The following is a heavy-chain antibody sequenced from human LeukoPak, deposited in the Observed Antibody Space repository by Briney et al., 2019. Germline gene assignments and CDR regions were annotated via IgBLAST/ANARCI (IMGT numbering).Heavy chain of an antibody. V-gene: IGHV4-59*01. Sequence: PSETLSLTCTVSGGSMTNYYWSWIRQSPGKALEWIGYIYYSGGTNYNPSLKSRVTISVDTSKNQFSLKLSSVTAADTAVYYCAREHGAFDIWGQGTMVTVSS. CDR1: GGSMTNYY. CDR3: AREHGAFDI. CDR2: IYYSGGT. J-gene: IGHJ3*02.